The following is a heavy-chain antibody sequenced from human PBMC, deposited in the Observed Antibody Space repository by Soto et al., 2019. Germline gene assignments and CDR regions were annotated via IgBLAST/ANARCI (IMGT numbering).Heavy chain of an antibody. CDR2: IFSNDEK. J-gene: IGHJ5*02. Sequence: QVTLKESGPVLVKPTETLTLTCTVSGFSLSNARMGVSWIRQPPGKALEWLAHIFSNDEKSYSTSLKSRLTISKDTPKSHVVLTMTNMDPVDTATYYCARIAHYCSGGSCYPGSWFDPWGQGTLVTVSS. D-gene: IGHD2-15*01. V-gene: IGHV2-26*01. CDR1: GFSLSNARMG. CDR3: ARIAHYCSGGSCYPGSWFDP.